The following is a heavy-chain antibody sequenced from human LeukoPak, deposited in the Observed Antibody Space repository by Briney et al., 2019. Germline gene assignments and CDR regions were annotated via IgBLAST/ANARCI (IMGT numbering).Heavy chain of an antibody. CDR1: GGSISSSSYY. CDR3: RNPWS. D-gene: IGHD2-8*02. V-gene: IGHV4-39*01. CDR2: IYYSGST. Sequence: SDTLSLTCTVSGGSISSSSYYWGWIRQPPGKGLEWIGSIYYSGSTYYNPSLKSRVTISVDTSKNQSPLKLSSVAAADTAVYYCRNPWSWGQGTLVTVSS. J-gene: IGHJ5*02.